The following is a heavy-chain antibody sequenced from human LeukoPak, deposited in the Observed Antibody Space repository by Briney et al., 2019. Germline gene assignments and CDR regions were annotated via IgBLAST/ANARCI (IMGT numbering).Heavy chain of an antibody. V-gene: IGHV1-58*01. CDR2: IVVGSGNT. CDR3: AAVGWELLGGPGDAFDI. CDR1: GFTFTSSA. D-gene: IGHD1-26*01. Sequence: ASVKVSCKAAGFTFTSSAVQWGRQARGQRREWIGGIVVGSGNTNYAQKFQERVTITRDMSTSTAYMELSSLRSEDTAVYYCAAVGWELLGGPGDAFDIWGQGTMVTVSS. J-gene: IGHJ3*02.